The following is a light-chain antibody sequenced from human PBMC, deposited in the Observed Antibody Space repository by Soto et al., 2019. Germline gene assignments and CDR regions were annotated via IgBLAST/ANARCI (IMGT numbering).Light chain of an antibody. CDR1: QSFRGL. CDR2: DAY. Sequence: LKDAPVSRTFYQGERATLSCRASQSFRGLLAWYQQKPGQAPRLLIYDAYNRATGIPPRFSGSGSGTDYTLTINRLEPEESTVNNSQQRHMWPIPFGQGTRLEIK. J-gene: IGKJ5*01. CDR3: QQRHMWPIP. V-gene: IGKV3-11*01.